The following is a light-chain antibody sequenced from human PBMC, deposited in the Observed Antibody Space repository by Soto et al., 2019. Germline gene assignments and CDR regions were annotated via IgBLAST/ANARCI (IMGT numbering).Light chain of an antibody. CDR2: YNN. CDR3: AAWDDSLNGVI. V-gene: IGLV1-44*01. J-gene: IGLJ2*01. Sequence: QSVLTQPPSASGTPGQRVTISCSGSSSNIGSNSVNWFQQFPGAAPKVLIYYNNRRPSGVPDRFSGSKSGTSASLAISGLQSEDEAGYYCAAWDDSLNGVIFGGGTQLTVL. CDR1: SSNIGSNS.